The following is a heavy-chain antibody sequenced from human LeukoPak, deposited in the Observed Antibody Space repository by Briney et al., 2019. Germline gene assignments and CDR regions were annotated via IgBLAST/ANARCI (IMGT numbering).Heavy chain of an antibody. CDR1: GGSISSYY. D-gene: IGHD5-12*01. CDR2: IYYSGST. CDR3: ASHRGYSGYVDY. V-gene: IGHV4-59*08. J-gene: IGHJ4*02. Sequence: KSSETLSLTCTVSGGSISSYYWSWIRQPPGKGLEWIGYIYYSGSTNYNPSLKSRVTISVGTSKNQFSPKLSSVTAADTAVYYCASHRGYSGYVDYWGQGTLVTVSS.